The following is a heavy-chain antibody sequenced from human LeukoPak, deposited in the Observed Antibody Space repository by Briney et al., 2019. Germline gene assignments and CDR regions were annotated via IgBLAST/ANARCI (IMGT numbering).Heavy chain of an antibody. CDR2: INSDGRST. CDR3: ARVGTVVTPVDYYYMDV. J-gene: IGHJ6*03. Sequence: PGGSLRLSCAASGFTFSISWMHWVRQAPGKGLAWVSHINSDGRSTDYADSVRGRFTISRDNAKNTLYLQMNSLRAEDTAVYYCARVGTVVTPVDYYYMDVWGKGTTVTVSS. D-gene: IGHD4-23*01. CDR1: GFTFSISW. V-gene: IGHV3-74*01.